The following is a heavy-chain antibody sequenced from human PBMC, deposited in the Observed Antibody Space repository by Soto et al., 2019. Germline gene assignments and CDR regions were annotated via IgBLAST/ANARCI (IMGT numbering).Heavy chain of an antibody. D-gene: IGHD3-10*01. CDR1: GYTFTSYG. CDR3: ARPISSGSYQDAFDI. J-gene: IGHJ3*02. Sequence: ASVKVSCKASGYTFTSYGISWVRQAPGQGLEWMGWISAYNGNTNYAQKLQGRVTMTTDTSTSTAYMELRSLRSDDTAVYYCARPISSGSYQDAFDIWGQGTMVTVS. V-gene: IGHV1-18*01. CDR2: ISAYNGNT.